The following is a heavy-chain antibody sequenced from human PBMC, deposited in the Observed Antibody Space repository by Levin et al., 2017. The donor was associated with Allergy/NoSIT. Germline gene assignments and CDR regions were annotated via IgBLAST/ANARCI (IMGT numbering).Heavy chain of an antibody. V-gene: IGHV2-5*02. D-gene: IGHD1-20*01. CDR2: IYWDDDK. J-gene: IGHJ5*02. Sequence: SGPTLVKPTQTLTLTCSFSGFSLTTRGEAVGWIRQPPGKALEWLALIYWDDDKRYSPSLNSRLTITKDTSKNQVVLTMTKMDPADTATYYCANRHIIMNQRLIITGWFDPWGQGTQVTVSS. CDR3: ANRHIIMNQRLIITGWFDP. CDR1: GFSLTTRGEA.